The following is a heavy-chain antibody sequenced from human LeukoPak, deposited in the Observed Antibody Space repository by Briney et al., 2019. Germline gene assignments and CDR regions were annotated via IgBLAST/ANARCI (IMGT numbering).Heavy chain of an antibody. V-gene: IGHV4-59*01. D-gene: IGHD3-22*01. CDR1: GASISSYY. CDR3: AGNFDSSGYYVYFDY. Sequence: SETLSLTCNVSGASISSYYWSWIRQPPGKELEWIGYIYYSGSTSYNPSLTSRVTMSVDTSKNQFSLNLTSVTAADTAVYYCAGNFDSSGYYVYFDYWGQGALVTVSS. CDR2: IYYSGST. J-gene: IGHJ4*02.